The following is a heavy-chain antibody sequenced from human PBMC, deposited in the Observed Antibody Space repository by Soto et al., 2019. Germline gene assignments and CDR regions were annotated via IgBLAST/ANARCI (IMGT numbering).Heavy chain of an antibody. J-gene: IGHJ4*02. Sequence: QVQLVQSGSEVKKPGASVRVTCKASGYTFRNYGISWVREAPGQGLEWMGWVSAYNRNSNYAQKFEDRVIMTADTATSTAYLELRGLRSDDTAIYYCARARQWEPLLYWGQGTRVTVSS. CDR1: GYTFRNYG. CDR2: VSAYNRNS. V-gene: IGHV1-18*01. CDR3: ARARQWEPLLY. D-gene: IGHD1-26*01.